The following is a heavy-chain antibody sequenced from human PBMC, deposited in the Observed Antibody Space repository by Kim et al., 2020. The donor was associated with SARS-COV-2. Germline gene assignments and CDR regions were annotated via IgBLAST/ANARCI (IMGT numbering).Heavy chain of an antibody. CDR2: SGDTA. J-gene: IGHJ4*02. D-gene: IGHD6-13*01. CDR3: ANPRQPDY. V-gene: IGHV3-23*01. Sequence: SGDTATYADSVKGRFTVSSDNSKNTLYLQMSSLRAEDTAIYYCANPRQPDYWGQGTLVTVSS.